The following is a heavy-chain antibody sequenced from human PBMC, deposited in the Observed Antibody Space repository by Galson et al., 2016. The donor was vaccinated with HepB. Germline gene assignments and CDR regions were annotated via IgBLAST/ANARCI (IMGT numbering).Heavy chain of an antibody. Sequence: SLRLSCAASGFTFSDYYMSWIRQAPGKGLEWVSYISSSGSSIYYADSVKGRFTISRDNAKNSLYLQMNSLRAEDTAVDYCARDALWFVKLSTNFDYWGQGALVTVSS. CDR3: ARDALWFVKLSTNFDY. J-gene: IGHJ4*02. CDR2: ISSSGSSI. V-gene: IGHV3-11*04. CDR1: GFTFSDYY. D-gene: IGHD3-10*01.